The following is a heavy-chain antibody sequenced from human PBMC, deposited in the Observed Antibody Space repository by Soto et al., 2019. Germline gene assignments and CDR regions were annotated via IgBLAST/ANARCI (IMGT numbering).Heavy chain of an antibody. D-gene: IGHD2-15*01. CDR3: AKAPLGYCSGVRCYPFDY. CDR2: SRGSGAAGT. J-gene: IGHJ4*02. CDR1: VFTFSTYA. V-gene: IGHV3-23*01. Sequence: GGSLRLSGAASVFTFSTYAMAWVRQAPGQGLERVSGSRGSGAAGTYYAESVKGRFTISRDDSKNTLYLQMNSLRAEDTAVYYCAKAPLGYCSGVRCYPFDYWGQGTPVTVSS.